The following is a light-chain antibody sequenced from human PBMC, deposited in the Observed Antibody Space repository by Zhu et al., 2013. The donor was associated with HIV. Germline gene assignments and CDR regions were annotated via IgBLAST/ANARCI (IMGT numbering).Light chain of an antibody. CDR3: HQPYTYPFT. CDR2: GAS. J-gene: IGKJ3*01. Sequence: DIQLTQSPSFLSASVGDRVTITCRASQRISTFLAWYQXKPGKAPXLLIYGASTLEGGVPSRFSGSGSGAEFTLTISSLQPEDFATYYCHQPYTYPFTFGPGTKVDI. V-gene: IGKV1-9*01. CDR1: QRISTF.